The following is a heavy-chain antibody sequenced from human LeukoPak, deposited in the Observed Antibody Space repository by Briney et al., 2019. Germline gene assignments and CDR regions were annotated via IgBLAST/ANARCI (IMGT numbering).Heavy chain of an antibody. V-gene: IGHV1-2*02. CDR3: ARVGNRWFGLQRDAFDI. J-gene: IGHJ3*02. CDR2: INPNSGGT. D-gene: IGHD3-10*01. CDR1: GYTFTGYC. Sequence: ASVKVSCKASGYTFTGYCLHWVRQAPGQGLEWMGWINPNSGGTNYAQKFQGRVTITADKSTSTAYMELSSLRSEDTAVYYCARVGNRWFGLQRDAFDIWGQGTMVTVSS.